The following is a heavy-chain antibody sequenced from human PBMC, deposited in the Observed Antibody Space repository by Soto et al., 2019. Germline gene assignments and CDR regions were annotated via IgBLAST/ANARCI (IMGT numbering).Heavy chain of an antibody. D-gene: IGHD3-10*01. Sequence: EVQLLESGGGLVQPGGSLRLSCAASGFTFSSYAMSWVRQAPGKGLEWVSAISGSGGSTYYADSVKGRFTISRDNSKNTLYLQRNSLRAEDTAVYYCAKVSYGSGIRVYYMDVWGKGTTVTVSS. CDR3: AKVSYGSGIRVYYMDV. J-gene: IGHJ6*03. CDR2: ISGSGGST. V-gene: IGHV3-23*01. CDR1: GFTFSSYA.